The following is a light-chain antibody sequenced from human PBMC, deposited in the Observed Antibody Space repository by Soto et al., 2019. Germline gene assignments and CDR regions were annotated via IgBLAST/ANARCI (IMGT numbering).Light chain of an antibody. Sequence: QSVLTQPASVSGSPGQSITLSCTGTTSDVGGFDYVSWYQQHPGTAPKLLIYDDNKRPSGIPDRFSGSKSGTSATLGITGFQTGDEADYYCGSWDSSLSAYVFGTGTKVTVL. CDR1: TSDVGGFDY. CDR2: DDN. V-gene: IGLV1-51*01. CDR3: GSWDSSLSAYV. J-gene: IGLJ1*01.